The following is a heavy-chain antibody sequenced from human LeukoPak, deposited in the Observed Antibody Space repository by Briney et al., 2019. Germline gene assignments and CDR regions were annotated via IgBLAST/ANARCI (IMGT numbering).Heavy chain of an antibody. J-gene: IGHJ4*02. CDR1: GGSISTTNHF. CDR2: IYHSGTT. CDR3: ARSYYDSSGTPDY. Sequence: SETLSLTCSVSGGSISTTNHFWGWIRQPPGKGLEWIGSIYHSGTTYYYPSLQSRVTISVDTSKNHFSLKLSSVTAADTAVYYCARSYYDSSGTPDYWGQGTLVTVSS. V-gene: IGHV4-39*02. D-gene: IGHD3-22*01.